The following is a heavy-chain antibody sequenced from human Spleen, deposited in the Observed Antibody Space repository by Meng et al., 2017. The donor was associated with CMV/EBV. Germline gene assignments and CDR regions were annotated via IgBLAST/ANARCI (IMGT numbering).Heavy chain of an antibody. J-gene: IGHJ6*02. CDR1: GYTFTSDY. Sequence: ASVKVSCKASGYTFTSDYIHWVRQAPGQGLEWMGIINPTGDSTSYAQRFQGRVIMTRDTSTSTVYMELGSLRSEDTAVYYCSRERIGRYYGMDVWGQGTTVTVS. CDR3: SRERIGRYYGMDV. V-gene: IGHV1-46*01. D-gene: IGHD2-15*01. CDR2: INPTGDST.